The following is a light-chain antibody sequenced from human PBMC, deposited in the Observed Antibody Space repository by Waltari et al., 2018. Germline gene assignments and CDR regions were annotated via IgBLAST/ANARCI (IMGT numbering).Light chain of an antibody. CDR3: QQYNTYWT. CDR2: GTF. J-gene: IGKJ1*01. Sequence: ETVLTQSPAILSVSPGEVVTLSCRASQSVSTFLAWYQQKPGQAPRLLIYGTFTRATGVSARFSGSGYGTEFTLTITNLQPDDFATYYCQQYNTYWTFGQGTKVE. V-gene: IGKV3-15*01. CDR1: QSVSTF.